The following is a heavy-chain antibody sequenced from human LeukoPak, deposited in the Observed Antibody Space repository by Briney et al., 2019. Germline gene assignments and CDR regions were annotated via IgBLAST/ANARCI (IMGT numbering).Heavy chain of an antibody. J-gene: IGHJ5*02. CDR2: VYYSGSA. D-gene: IGHD3-3*01. CDR1: GGSISSSNYY. V-gene: IGHV4-39*07. Sequence: SETLSLTCHVSGGSISSSNYYWGWIRQPPGKGLEWIGNVYYSGSASFNPSLKSRVTISVDTSKNQFSLKLSSVTAADTAVYYCARAMRTTIFKGGFDPWGQGALVTVSS. CDR3: ARAMRTTIFKGGFDP.